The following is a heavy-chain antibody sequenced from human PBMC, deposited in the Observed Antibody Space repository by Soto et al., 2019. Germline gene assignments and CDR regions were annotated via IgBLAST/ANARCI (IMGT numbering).Heavy chain of an antibody. V-gene: IGHV1-18*01. CDR1: GGTFSSYA. J-gene: IGHJ5*02. CDR2: ISAYNGNT. CDR3: ARERGRTIFGVVIDWFDP. D-gene: IGHD3-3*01. Sequence: GASVKVSCKASGGTFSSYAISWVRQAPGQGLEWMGWISAYNGNTNYAQKLQGRVTMTTDTSTSTAYMELRSLRSDDTAVYYCARERGRTIFGVVIDWFDPWGQGTLVTVSS.